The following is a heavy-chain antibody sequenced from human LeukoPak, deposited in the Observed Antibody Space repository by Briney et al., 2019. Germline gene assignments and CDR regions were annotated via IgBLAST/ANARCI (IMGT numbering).Heavy chain of an antibody. CDR2: ISYDGTNK. D-gene: IGHD3-16*01. CDR1: GFIFSNYG. CDR3: AKGSYYDQVEESDY. J-gene: IGHJ4*02. V-gene: IGHV3-30*18. Sequence: PGRSLRLSRAVSGFIFSNYGMHWVRQAPGKGMEWVAVISYDGTNKYYADSVKGRFTISRDNSKNTLYLQMSSLRAEDTAAYYCAKGSYYDQVEESDYWGQGTLVTVSS.